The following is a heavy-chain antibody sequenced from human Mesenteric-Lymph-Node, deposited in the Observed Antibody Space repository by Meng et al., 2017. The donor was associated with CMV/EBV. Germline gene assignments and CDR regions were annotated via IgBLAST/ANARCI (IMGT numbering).Heavy chain of an antibody. J-gene: IGHJ4*02. V-gene: IGHV3-21*04. D-gene: IGHD1-14*01. CDR2: ISSSSSYI. CDR3: AKEHTGGGDY. Sequence: GGSLRLSCAASGFTFSSYSMNWVRQAPGKGLEWVSSISSSSSYIYYADSVKGRFTISRDNSKNTLYLQMNSLRAEDTAVYYCAKEHTGGGDYWGQGTLVTVSS. CDR1: GFTFSSYS.